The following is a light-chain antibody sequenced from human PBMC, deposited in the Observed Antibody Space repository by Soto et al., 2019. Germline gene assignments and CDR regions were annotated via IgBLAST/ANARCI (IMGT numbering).Light chain of an antibody. CDR3: QAWDSSTAWV. CDR1: KLGDKY. J-gene: IGLJ2*01. CDR2: QDS. Sequence: SYELTQPPSVSVSPGQTASITCSGDKLGDKYACWYQQKPGQSPVLVIYQDSKRPSGIPERFSGSNSGNTATLTINGTQAMDEADYYCQAWDSSTAWVFGGGTKLTVL. V-gene: IGLV3-1*01.